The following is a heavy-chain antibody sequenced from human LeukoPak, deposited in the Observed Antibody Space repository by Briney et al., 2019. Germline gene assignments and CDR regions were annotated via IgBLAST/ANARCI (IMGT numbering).Heavy chain of an antibody. CDR3: ARGGELLDAHYYYYYMDV. CDR2: INWNGGST. D-gene: IGHD1-26*01. CDR1: GFTFSSYW. J-gene: IGHJ6*03. V-gene: IGHV3-20*04. Sequence: GSGGSLRLSCAASGFTFSSYWMSWVRQAPGKGLEWVSGINWNGGSTGYADSVKGRFTISRDDAKNSLYLQMNSLRAEDTALYYCARGGELLDAHYYYYYMDVWGKGTTVTVSS.